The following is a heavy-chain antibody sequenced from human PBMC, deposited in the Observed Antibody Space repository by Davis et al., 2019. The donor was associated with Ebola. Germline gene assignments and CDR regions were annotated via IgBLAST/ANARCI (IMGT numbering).Heavy chain of an antibody. J-gene: IGHJ6*03. CDR2: INHSGST. Sequence: PSETLSLTCAVYGGSFSGSYWSWIRQPPGKGLEWIGGINHSGSTNYNPSLKSRVTISVDTSKNQFSLKLSSVTAADTAVYYCARSRTVTGHMDVWGKGTTVTVSS. D-gene: IGHD4-17*01. V-gene: IGHV4-34*01. CDR3: ARSRTVTGHMDV. CDR1: GGSFSGSY.